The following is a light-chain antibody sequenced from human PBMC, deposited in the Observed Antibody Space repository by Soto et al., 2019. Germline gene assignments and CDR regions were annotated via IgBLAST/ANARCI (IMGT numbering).Light chain of an antibody. Sequence: QSVLTQVASVSASPGQSITISCTGTSSDVGGHHDVSWYQQHPGNAPKLMIYNVDYRPSGISNRFSGSKSGNTASLTISGLQADDEAYYYCSSYADSSTVVFGGGTKLTVL. CDR3: SSYADSSTVV. CDR2: NVD. V-gene: IGLV2-14*03. J-gene: IGLJ2*01. CDR1: SSDVGGHHD.